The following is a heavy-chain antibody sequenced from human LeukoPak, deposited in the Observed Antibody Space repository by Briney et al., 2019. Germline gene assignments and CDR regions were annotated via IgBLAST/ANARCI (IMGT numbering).Heavy chain of an antibody. Sequence: PGGSLRLSCAASGFSFSSYSMSWVRQAPGKAREWGSSISSSSSYIYYADSLKGRFTISRDNAKNSLYLQMNSLRAEDTAVYYCARFRDIVVVPAVDDAFDIWGQGTMVTVSS. CDR2: ISSSSSYI. D-gene: IGHD2-2*01. CDR1: GFSFSSYS. V-gene: IGHV3-21*01. CDR3: ARFRDIVVVPAVDDAFDI. J-gene: IGHJ3*02.